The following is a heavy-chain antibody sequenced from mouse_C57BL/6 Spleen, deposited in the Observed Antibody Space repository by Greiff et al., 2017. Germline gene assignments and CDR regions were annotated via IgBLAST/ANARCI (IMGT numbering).Heavy chain of an antibody. CDR1: GFTFSSYA. D-gene: IGHD2-2*01. CDR2: ISSGGDYI. CDR3: TRAGLRRGDPYYYAMDY. J-gene: IGHJ4*01. Sequence: EVKLVESGEGLVKPGGSLKLSCAASGFTFSSYAMSWVRQTPEKRLEWVAYISSGGDYIYYADTVKGRFTISRDNARNTLYLQMSSLKSEDTAMYYCTRAGLRRGDPYYYAMDYWGQGTSVTVSS. V-gene: IGHV5-9-1*02.